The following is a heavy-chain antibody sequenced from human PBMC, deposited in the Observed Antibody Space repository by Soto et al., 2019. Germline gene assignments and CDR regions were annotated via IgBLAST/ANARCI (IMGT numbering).Heavy chain of an antibody. CDR2: IWLDGSNQ. D-gene: IGHD1-26*01. CDR1: GFTFRKYG. J-gene: IGHJ5*02. CDR3: AALTHANLLGGLDP. V-gene: IGHV3-33*01. Sequence: GGSLRLSCRASGFTFRKYGMHWVRQAPGKGLEWVAIIWLDGSNQYYADSVKGRFTISRDNSRNTVDLQMNSLRVEDTAVYYCAALTHANLLGGLDPWGQGTLVTVSS.